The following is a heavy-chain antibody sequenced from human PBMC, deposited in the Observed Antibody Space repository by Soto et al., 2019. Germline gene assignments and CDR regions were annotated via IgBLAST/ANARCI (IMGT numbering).Heavy chain of an antibody. J-gene: IGHJ3*02. CDR3: ARPRPYCSGGSCYPYDAFDI. CDR2: IYYSGST. CDR1: GGSISSSSYY. Sequence: QLQLQESGPGLVKPSETLSLTCTVSGGSISSSSYYWGWIRQPPGKGLEWIGSIYYSGSTYYNPSLKSRVTISVDTSKNQSSLKLSSVTAADTAVYYCARPRPYCSGGSCYPYDAFDIWGQGTMVTVSS. V-gene: IGHV4-39*01. D-gene: IGHD2-15*01.